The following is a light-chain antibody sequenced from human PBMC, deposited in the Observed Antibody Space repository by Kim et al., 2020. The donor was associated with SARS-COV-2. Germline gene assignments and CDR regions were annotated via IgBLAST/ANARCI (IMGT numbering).Light chain of an antibody. CDR3: QQANTFPPWT. CDR2: AAS. CDR1: QDISTS. Sequence: IQMTQSPSSVSASIGGRVTITCRASQDISTSLAWYQQKPGKAPKLLIYAASSLESGVPSRFSGSGSGTDFTLTITRLQPDDSATYYCQQANTFPPWTFGQGTKLEI. J-gene: IGKJ1*01. V-gene: IGKV1-12*01.